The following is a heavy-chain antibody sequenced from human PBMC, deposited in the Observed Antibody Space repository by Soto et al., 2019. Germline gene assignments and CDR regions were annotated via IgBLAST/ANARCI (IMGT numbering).Heavy chain of an antibody. V-gene: IGHV3-23*01. Sequence: EVQLLESGGNLVQPGGSLRLSCAASGFNFSSHAMTWVRQVPGKGLEWVSTITASGDDTFYADSVRGRFTISIDNSENTLFLQMSRLRAEDTAVYYCAKDGHSVTCYYHMDVWGKGTTVTVSS. J-gene: IGHJ6*03. CDR3: AKDGHSVTCYYHMDV. D-gene: IGHD3-10*01. CDR2: ITASGDDT. CDR1: GFNFSSHA.